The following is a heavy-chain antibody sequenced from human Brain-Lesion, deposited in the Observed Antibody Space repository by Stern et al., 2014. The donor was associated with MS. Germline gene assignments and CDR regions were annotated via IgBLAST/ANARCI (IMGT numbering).Heavy chain of an antibody. CDR1: GGSISSGSYY. CDR3: ARTPPYSSSAWFDP. D-gene: IGHD6-6*01. CDR2: IYTSGSP. Sequence: QVQLQESGPGLVKPSQTLSLTCTVSGGSISSGSYYWSWIRQPAGKGLEWIGRIYTSGSPNSNPSLQSRVTISVDTSKNQFSLKLSSVTAADTAVYYCARTPPYSSSAWFDPWGQGTLVTVSS. J-gene: IGHJ5*02. V-gene: IGHV4-61*02.